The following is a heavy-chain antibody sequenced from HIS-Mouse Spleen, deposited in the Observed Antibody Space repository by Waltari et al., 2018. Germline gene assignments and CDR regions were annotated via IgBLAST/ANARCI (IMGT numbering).Heavy chain of an antibody. D-gene: IGHD3-22*01. Sequence: EVQLLESGGGLVQPGGSLRLSCAASGFTFSSYAMSLVRQAPGKGLEWVSAISGSGGSTYYADSVKGRFTISRDNSKNTLYLQMNSLRAEDTAVYYCATRAHEDYYDSSGYKGAFDYWGQGTLVTVSS. V-gene: IGHV3-23*01. CDR3: ATRAHEDYYDSSGYKGAFDY. CDR1: GFTFSSYA. J-gene: IGHJ4*02. CDR2: ISGSGGST.